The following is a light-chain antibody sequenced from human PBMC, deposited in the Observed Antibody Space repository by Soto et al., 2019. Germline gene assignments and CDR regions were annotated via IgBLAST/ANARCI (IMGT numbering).Light chain of an antibody. Sequence: EIEMTQSPATLSLAPGERVTLSCRASESVSTNLAWYQQKAGQAPRLLIYAASTRATGIPARFSGSGSGTEFTLTISSLQSVDFAVYSCQQYNNWPWTFGQGTKVDIK. CDR1: ESVSTN. CDR2: AAS. CDR3: QQYNNWPWT. J-gene: IGKJ1*01. V-gene: IGKV3-15*01.